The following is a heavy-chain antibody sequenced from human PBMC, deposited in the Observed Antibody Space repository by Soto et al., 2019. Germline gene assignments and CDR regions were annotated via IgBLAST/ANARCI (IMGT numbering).Heavy chain of an antibody. CDR3: ARESPRYYYDSSGSANFDS. V-gene: IGHV4-30-4*01. CDR1: GGSISSGDYY. J-gene: IGHJ4*02. CDR2: IDHSGTT. Sequence: QVQLQESGPGLVKPSQTLSLTCTVSGGSISSGDYYWSWIRQPPGRGLEWIGYIDHSGTTYYTPSLRSRVSMSADKSKNQFSLKLSSVTAADTAVYYCARESPRYYYDSSGSANFDSWGQGTRVTVSS. D-gene: IGHD3-22*01.